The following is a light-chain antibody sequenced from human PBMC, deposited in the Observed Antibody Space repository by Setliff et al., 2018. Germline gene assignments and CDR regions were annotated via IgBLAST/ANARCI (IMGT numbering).Light chain of an antibody. V-gene: IGLV2-14*01. J-gene: IGLJ2*01. CDR2: EVN. CDR1: NSDIGHNNF. CDR3: NSYTTSGTVI. Sequence: QSALTQPASVSGSPGQSITISCTGTNSDIGHNNFVSWYQQHPGKAPKLIIYEVNNRPSGISLRFSGSKSANTASLTIAGLQPEDEADYYCNSYTTSGTVIFGGGTKVTVL.